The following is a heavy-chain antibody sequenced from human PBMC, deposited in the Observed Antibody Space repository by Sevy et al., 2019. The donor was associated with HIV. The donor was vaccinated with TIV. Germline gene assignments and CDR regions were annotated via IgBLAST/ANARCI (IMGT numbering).Heavy chain of an antibody. V-gene: IGHV3-23*01. CDR1: GFSLSNYA. CDR2: KTGSAGVT. J-gene: IGHJ6*03. Sequence: GGSLRLSCAASGFSLSNYAMSWVRQAPGKGLEWISTKTGSAGVTYYADSVKGRFTISRDNSKNILYLQVNSLRAEDTAVYHCASVALTFGGDPYEYHSFMDVWGKGTTVTV. CDR3: ASVALTFGGDPYEYHSFMDV. D-gene: IGHD3-16*01.